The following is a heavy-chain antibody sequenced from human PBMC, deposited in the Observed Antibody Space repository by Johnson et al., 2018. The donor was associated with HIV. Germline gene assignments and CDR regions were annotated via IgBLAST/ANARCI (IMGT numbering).Heavy chain of an antibody. CDR3: AKGYYDSSFGLDL. Sequence: QVQLVESGGGVVQPGRSLRLSCIASGFTFSSYGMHWVRQAPGKGLQWVALLSYDGSNEYYADSVQGRFTISRDNYKNTLYLNMNNLTVEDTAVYHCAKGYYDSSFGLDLWGQGTMVIGSS. CDR1: GFTFSSYG. D-gene: IGHD3-3*01. V-gene: IGHV3-30*18. J-gene: IGHJ3*01. CDR2: LSYDGSNE.